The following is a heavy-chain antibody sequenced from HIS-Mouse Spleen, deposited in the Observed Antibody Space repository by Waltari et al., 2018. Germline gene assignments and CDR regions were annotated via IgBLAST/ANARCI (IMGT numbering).Heavy chain of an antibody. J-gene: IGHJ3*02. D-gene: IGHD7-27*01. CDR1: GFTFSSYS. CDR2: ISSSSSYI. Sequence: EVQLVQSGGGLVKPGGSLRLSCATSGFTFSSYSMNGVRQAAGKGLEWVSSISSSSSYIYYADSVKGRFTISRDNAKNSLYLQMNSLRAEDTAVYYCARRLLTGDAFDIWGQGTMVTVSS. CDR3: ARRLLTGDAFDI. V-gene: IGHV3-21*01.